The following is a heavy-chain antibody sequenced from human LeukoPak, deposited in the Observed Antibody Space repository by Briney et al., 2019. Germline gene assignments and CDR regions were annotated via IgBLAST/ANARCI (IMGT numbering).Heavy chain of an antibody. D-gene: IGHD1-26*01. CDR2: IKNKADRGEI. CDR1: GFSFSDTY. CDR3: TTESSGSLPY. Sequence: PGGSLRLSCAASGFSFSDTYINWVRQIPGTGPEWVGLIKNKADRGEIEYAAPVKDRFTISRDDSKNTVYLQMSSLKTEDTAVYYCTTESSGSLPYWGQGTLVTVSS. J-gene: IGHJ4*02. V-gene: IGHV3-15*07.